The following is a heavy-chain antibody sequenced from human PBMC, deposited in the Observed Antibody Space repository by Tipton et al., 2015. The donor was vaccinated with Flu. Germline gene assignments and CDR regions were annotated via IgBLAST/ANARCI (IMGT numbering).Heavy chain of an antibody. V-gene: IGHV3-30*03. D-gene: IGHD3-16*01. Sequence: SLRLSCAASGFVFSDDGMHWVRQAPGRGLEWVAVIAYDGNTKSYADSLKGRFTISRDNAKNSLFLQMNSLRAEDTAVYYCTRGFIRLCDYWGQGTLVTVSS. CDR3: TRGFIRLCDY. J-gene: IGHJ4*02. CDR1: GFVFSDDG. CDR2: IAYDGNTK.